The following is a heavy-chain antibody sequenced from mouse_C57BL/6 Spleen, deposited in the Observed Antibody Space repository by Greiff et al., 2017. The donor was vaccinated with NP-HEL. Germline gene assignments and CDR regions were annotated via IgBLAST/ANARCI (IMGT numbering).Heavy chain of an antibody. CDR3: ASHYDGYYEGVFAY. Sequence: EVQLVESGGGLVQPGGSLKLSCAASGFTFSDYYMYWVRQTPEKRLEWVAYISNGGGSTYYPDTVKGRFTISRDNAKNTLYLQMSRLKSEDTAMYYCASHYDGYYEGVFAYWGQGTLVTVSA. CDR1: GFTFSDYY. J-gene: IGHJ3*01. CDR2: ISNGGGST. V-gene: IGHV5-12*01. D-gene: IGHD2-3*01.